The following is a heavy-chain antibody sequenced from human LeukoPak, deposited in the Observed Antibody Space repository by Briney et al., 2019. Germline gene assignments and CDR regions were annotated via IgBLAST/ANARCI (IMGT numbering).Heavy chain of an antibody. V-gene: IGHV3-21*06. Sequence: PGGSLRLSCVASGFIFSSYTMNWVRQAPGKGLEWVSSISISSTYINYADSVKGRFTTSRDNPWNSLYLQMDNLRAEDTAVYYCVRDMWGTYYFDYWGQGTVVTVSS. J-gene: IGHJ4*02. D-gene: IGHD1-14*01. CDR2: ISISSTYI. CDR3: VRDMWGTYYFDY. CDR1: GFIFSSYT.